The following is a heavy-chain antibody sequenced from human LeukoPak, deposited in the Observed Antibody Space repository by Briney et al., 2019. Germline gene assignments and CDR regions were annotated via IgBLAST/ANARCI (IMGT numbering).Heavy chain of an antibody. V-gene: IGHV3-23*01. Sequence: GGSLRLSCAASGFTFSNYAMSWVRQAPGKGLEWVSVISDSGSRIVYADSVKGRFTISRDNSKNTLYLQMNSLRAEDTAVYYCAKNGGGVSGGFDIWGQGTMVAVSS. J-gene: IGHJ3*02. CDR3: AKNGGGVSGGFDI. CDR2: ISDSGSRI. D-gene: IGHD3-16*01. CDR1: GFTFSNYA.